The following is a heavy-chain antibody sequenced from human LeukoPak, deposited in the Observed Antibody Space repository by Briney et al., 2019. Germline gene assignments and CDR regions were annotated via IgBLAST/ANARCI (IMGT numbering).Heavy chain of an antibody. V-gene: IGHV4-39*01. CDR3: ARLPVAVLGDHFDY. J-gene: IGHJ4*02. D-gene: IGHD6-19*01. CDR2: IYYSGST. Sequence: PSETLSLTCTVSGGSISSTNYYWGWIRQPPGKGLEWIGSIYYSGSTYYNPSLRSRVTISVDTSKNQFSLKLSSVTAADTAVYYCARLPVAVLGDHFDYWGQGALVTVSS. CDR1: GGSISSTNYY.